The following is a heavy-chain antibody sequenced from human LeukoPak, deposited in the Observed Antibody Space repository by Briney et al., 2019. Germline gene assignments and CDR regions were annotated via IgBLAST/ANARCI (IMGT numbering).Heavy chain of an antibody. CDR3: ARDDRITISTWDY. J-gene: IGHJ4*02. CDR1: GFTFSSYS. CDR2: ISSSSSTI. D-gene: IGHD3-3*01. V-gene: IGHV3-48*01. Sequence: GGSLRLSCAASGFTFSSYSMNWVRQAPGKGLEWVSYISSSSSTIYYADSVKGRFTISRDNAKNSLYLQMNSLRAEDTAVYYCARDDRITISTWDYWGQGTLVTVSS.